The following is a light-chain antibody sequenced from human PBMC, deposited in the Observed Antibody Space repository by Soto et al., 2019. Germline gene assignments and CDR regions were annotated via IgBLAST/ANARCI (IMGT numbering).Light chain of an antibody. CDR1: QDIKSG. CDR2: AAT. Sequence: DIQMTQSPSSVSASVGDRVTITCRASQDIKSGLTWYQQKPGKGPKVLIYAATRLQYGVPSRFGGSGSGTDFTLTISSLQPEDVASYYCQQANSIPVTFGGGTSVHIK. J-gene: IGKJ4*01. V-gene: IGKV1D-12*01. CDR3: QQANSIPVT.